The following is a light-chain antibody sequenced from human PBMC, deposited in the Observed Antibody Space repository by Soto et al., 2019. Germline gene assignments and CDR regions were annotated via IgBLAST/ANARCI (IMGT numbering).Light chain of an antibody. J-gene: IGLJ2*01. CDR1: SSDVGGYNF. Sequence: QSVLTQPASVSGSPGQSITISCTGTSSDVGGYNFVSWYQQHPGTAPKLMIYDVSNRPSGVSNRFSGSKSGNTASLTISGLQPEDEADYYCSSYTSSSTVVVGGGTELTVL. CDR3: SSYTSSSTVV. V-gene: IGLV2-14*01. CDR2: DVS.